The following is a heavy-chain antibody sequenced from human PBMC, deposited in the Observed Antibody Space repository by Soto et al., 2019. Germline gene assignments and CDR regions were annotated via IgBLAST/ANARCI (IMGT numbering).Heavy chain of an antibody. Sequence: SETLSLTCTVYGGSFSGYYWSWIRQPPGKGLEWIGEINYSGSTNYNPSLKSRVTISVDTSKNQFSLKLSSVTAADTAVYYCSRGRWLRSSFDYWGQGTLVTVSS. V-gene: IGHV4-34*01. CDR2: INYSGST. CDR3: SRGRWLRSSFDY. J-gene: IGHJ4*02. CDR1: GGSFSGYY. D-gene: IGHD5-12*01.